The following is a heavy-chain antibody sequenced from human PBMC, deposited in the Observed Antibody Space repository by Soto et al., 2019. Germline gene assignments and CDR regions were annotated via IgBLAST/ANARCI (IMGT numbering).Heavy chain of an antibody. J-gene: IGHJ5*02. D-gene: IGHD3-22*01. CDR1: GFTFSSYA. V-gene: IGHV3-23*01. CDR2: ISGSGGST. CDR3: AKINRPTYYYDSSGYYSRYNWLDP. Sequence: GGSLRLSCAASGFTFSSYAMSWVRQAPGKGLEWVSAISGSGGSTYYADSVKGQFTISRDNSKNTLYLQMNSLRAEDTAVYYCAKINRPTYYYDSSGYYSRYNWLDPWGQGTLVTVSS.